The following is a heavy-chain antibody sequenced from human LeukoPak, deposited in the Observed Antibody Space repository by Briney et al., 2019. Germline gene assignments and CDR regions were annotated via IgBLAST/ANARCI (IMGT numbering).Heavy chain of an antibody. J-gene: IGHJ4*02. V-gene: IGHV1-3*02. Sequence: ASVTVSCKASGYSFTSSTMHWVRQAPGQRLEWMGWSNAGNGNTKYSQDFQGRVTITRDTSASTVYMELSSLRSEDMAVYYCARDGGGGYNLDYWGQGTLVTVSS. CDR2: SNAGNGNT. D-gene: IGHD5-24*01. CDR1: GYSFTSST. CDR3: ARDGGGGYNLDY.